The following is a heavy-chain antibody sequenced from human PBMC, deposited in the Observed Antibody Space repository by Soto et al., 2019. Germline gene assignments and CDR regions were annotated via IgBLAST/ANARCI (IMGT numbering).Heavy chain of an antibody. CDR1: GVTFSSYA. D-gene: IGHD5-12*01. CDR2: ITSXSGTA. V-gene: IGHV1-69*01. J-gene: IGHJ6*03. CDR3: ARGGWLPYYYYMDV. Sequence: SVKVSCKASGVTFSSYAISWVRQAPGQGLGWMGVITSXSGTAXYSQKFKGRVXXAAEEYTXXXYMEMRSMRSENTAVYYCARGGWLPYYYYMDVWGKETTVTVSS.